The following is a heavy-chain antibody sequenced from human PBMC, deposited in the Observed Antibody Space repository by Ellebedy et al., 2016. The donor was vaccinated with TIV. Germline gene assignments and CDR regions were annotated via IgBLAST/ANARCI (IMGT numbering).Heavy chain of an antibody. CDR2: IYPVHSPI. CDR3: AKRGLVGGWYAS. CDR1: GTDSTSDL. V-gene: IGHV5-51*01. J-gene: IGHJ5*01. Sequence: GESLKISCQASGTDSTSDLIAWVRLMPGRGLDWLGIIYPVHSPIAYRPSFRGHVTISADRSINTAYLQWSSLKASDTAIYYCAKRGLVGGWYASWGQGTPVTVSS. D-gene: IGHD3/OR15-3a*01.